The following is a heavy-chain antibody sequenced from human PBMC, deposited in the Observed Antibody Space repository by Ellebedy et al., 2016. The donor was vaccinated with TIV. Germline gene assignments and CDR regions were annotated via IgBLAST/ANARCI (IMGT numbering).Heavy chain of an antibody. CDR3: AKDRASSSWYPYGMDV. CDR2: ISYDGSNK. V-gene: IGHV3-30*18. Sequence: GESLKISCAASGFTFSSYGMHWVRQAPGKGLEWVAVISYDGSNKYYADSVKGRFTISRDNSKNTLYLQMNSLRAEDTAVYYCAKDRASSSWYPYGMDVWGQGTTVTVSS. D-gene: IGHD6-13*01. CDR1: GFTFSSYG. J-gene: IGHJ6*02.